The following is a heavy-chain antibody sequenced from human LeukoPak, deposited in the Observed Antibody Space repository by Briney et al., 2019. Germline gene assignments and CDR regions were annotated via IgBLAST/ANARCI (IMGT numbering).Heavy chain of an antibody. D-gene: IGHD6-13*01. J-gene: IGHJ4*02. CDR2: MNPNSGNT. V-gene: IGHV1-8*01. CDR1: GYTFTSYD. Sequence: ASVKVSCKASGYTFTSYDINWVRQATGQGLEWMGWMNPNSGNTGYAQKFQGRVTMTRNTSISTAYMELSSLRSEDTAVYYCARGPHSSSWYYLDYWGQGTLVTVSS. CDR3: ARGPHSSSWYYLDY.